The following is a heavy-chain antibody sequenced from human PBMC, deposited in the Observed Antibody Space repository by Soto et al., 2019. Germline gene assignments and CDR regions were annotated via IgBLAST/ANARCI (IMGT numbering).Heavy chain of an antibody. CDR3: AKAKGPVVVTAPFDY. J-gene: IGHJ4*02. CDR1: GFTFSSYG. Sequence: QVQLVESGGGVVQPGRSLRLSCAASGFTFSSYGMHWVRQAPGKGLEWVAVISYDGSNKYYADSVKGRFTVSRDKSKNTLYLQVNRLRAEDTAVYYWAKAKGPVVVTAPFDYWGQGTLVTVSS. V-gene: IGHV3-30*18. CDR2: ISYDGSNK. D-gene: IGHD2-21*02.